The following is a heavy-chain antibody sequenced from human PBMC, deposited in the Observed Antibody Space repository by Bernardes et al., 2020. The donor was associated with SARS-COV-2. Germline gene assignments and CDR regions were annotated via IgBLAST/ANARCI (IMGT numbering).Heavy chain of an antibody. J-gene: IGHJ4*02. Sequence: ASVKVSCKASGYIFNDFGVTWVRQAPGQGLEWMGWISPENGFTSYAKTLQGRVTMTTDKSTTTAYMDLRSLRSDDTAIYYCARGRFFGKLYLDSWGQGTLVTVSS. CDR1: GYIFNDFG. CDR2: ISPENGFT. CDR3: ARGRFFGKLYLDS. V-gene: IGHV1-18*01. D-gene: IGHD3-3*01.